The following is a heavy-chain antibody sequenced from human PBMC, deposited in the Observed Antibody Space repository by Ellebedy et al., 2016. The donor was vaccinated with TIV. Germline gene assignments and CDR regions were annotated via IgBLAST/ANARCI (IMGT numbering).Heavy chain of an antibody. CDR2: INHSGST. V-gene: IGHV4-34*01. CDR1: GGSFSGYY. Sequence: SETLSLXXAVYGGSFSGYYWSWIRQPPGKGLEWIGEINHSGSTNYNPSLKSRVTISVDTSKNQFSLKLSSVTAADTAVYYCARDSDRQDYFDYWGQGTLVTVSS. CDR3: ARDSDRQDYFDY. J-gene: IGHJ4*02. D-gene: IGHD2-21*01.